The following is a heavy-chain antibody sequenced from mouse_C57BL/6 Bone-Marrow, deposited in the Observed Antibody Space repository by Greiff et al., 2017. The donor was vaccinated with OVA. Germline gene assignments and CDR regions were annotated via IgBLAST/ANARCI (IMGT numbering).Heavy chain of an antibody. CDR2: IRNKANNHAT. D-gene: IGHD1-1*01. J-gene: IGHJ4*01. V-gene: IGHV6-6*01. Sequence: EVQLQQSGGGLVQPGGSMKLSCAASGFTFSDAWMDWVRQSPEKGLEWVAEIRNKANNHATYYAESVKGRFTISRDDSKSSVYLQMNSLRAEDTGIYYCTLITTVVPYAMDYWGQGTSVTVSS. CDR3: TLITTVVPYAMDY. CDR1: GFTFSDAW.